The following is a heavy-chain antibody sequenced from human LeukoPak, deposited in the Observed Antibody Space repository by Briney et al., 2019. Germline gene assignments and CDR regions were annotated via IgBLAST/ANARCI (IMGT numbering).Heavy chain of an antibody. V-gene: IGHV3-21*01. D-gene: IGHD3-10*01. J-gene: IGHJ5*02. CDR2: ISSSSSYI. Sequence: GGSLRLSCAASGFTFSSYSMNWVRQAPGKGLEWVSSISSSSSYIYYADSVKGRFTISRDNAKNSLYLQMNSLRAEDTAVYYCAREQAGIRFDPWGQGTLVTVSS. CDR1: GFTFSSYS. CDR3: AREQAGIRFDP.